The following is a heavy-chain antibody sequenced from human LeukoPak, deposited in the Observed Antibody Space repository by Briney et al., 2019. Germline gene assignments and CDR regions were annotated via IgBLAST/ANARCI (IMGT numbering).Heavy chain of an antibody. CDR1: GGSIGSYY. CDR2: IYHSGTT. D-gene: IGHD4-17*01. CDR3: ARQRDYADYLDAFDV. V-gene: IGHV4-59*08. J-gene: IGHJ3*01. Sequence: SETLSLTCTVSGGSIGSYYWSWIRQPPGKGLECIGYIYHSGTTNYNPSLKSRVTISADTSKNQFSLKLTSVTAADTTIYYCARQRDYADYLDAFDVWGQGTMVTVSS.